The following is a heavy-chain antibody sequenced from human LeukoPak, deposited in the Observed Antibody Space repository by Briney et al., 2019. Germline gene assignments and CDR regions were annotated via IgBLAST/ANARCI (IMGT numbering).Heavy chain of an antibody. CDR3: ARGSTIRRLLDY. CDR2: LNWNGGST. CDR1: GFNFDDYG. Sequence: GGSLRLSCAASGFNFDDYGMSWVRQAPRKGLEWVSGLNWNGGSTGYADSVKGRFTISRDNAKNSLYLQMNSLRAEDTALYYCARGSTIRRLLDYWGQGTLVTVSP. V-gene: IGHV3-20*04. J-gene: IGHJ4*02. D-gene: IGHD5/OR15-5a*01.